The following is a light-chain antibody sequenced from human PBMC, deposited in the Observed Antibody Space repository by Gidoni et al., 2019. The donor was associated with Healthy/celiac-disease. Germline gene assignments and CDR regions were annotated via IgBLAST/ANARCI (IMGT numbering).Light chain of an antibody. CDR3: QQRSNWWT. CDR2: DAS. CDR1: QSVSSY. J-gene: IGKJ1*01. V-gene: IGKV3-11*01. Sequence: EIVLIQSPATLSLSPGERATLSCRASQSVSSYLAWYQQKPGQAPRLLTYDASNRATGIPARFSGSGSGTDFTLTISSLEPEDFAVYYCQQRSNWWTFGQGTKVEIK.